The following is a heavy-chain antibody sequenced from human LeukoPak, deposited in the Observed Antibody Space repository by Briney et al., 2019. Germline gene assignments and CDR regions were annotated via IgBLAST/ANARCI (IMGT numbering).Heavy chain of an antibody. V-gene: IGHV3-21*01. J-gene: IGHJ4*02. CDR2: ISRSSGYV. CDR1: GPTLSSCS. CDR3: ARFPEGSSTWSIDF. Sequence: GGSLRLSCAASGPTLSSCSMNWVRQAPGKGLEWVSSISRSSGYVFYADSMKGRFTVSRDNSKNSLYLQMNTLRAEDTAVYYCARFPEGSSTWSIDFWGQGTLVTVSS. D-gene: IGHD6-13*01.